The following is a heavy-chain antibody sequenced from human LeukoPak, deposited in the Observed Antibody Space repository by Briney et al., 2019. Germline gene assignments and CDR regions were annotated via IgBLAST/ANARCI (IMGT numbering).Heavy chain of an antibody. J-gene: IGHJ4*02. CDR3: AHSLYDSSGYYYFDY. Sequence: ESGPTLVNPTQTLTLTCTFSEFSLSTSGVAVGWIRQPPGKALEWLALNYWNDDKRYSPSLKSRLTITKDTSKYRVVLTMTNMDPVDTATYYCAHSLYDSSGYYYFDYWGQGTLVTVSS. V-gene: IGHV2-5*01. D-gene: IGHD3-22*01. CDR1: EFSLSTSGVA. CDR2: NYWNDDK.